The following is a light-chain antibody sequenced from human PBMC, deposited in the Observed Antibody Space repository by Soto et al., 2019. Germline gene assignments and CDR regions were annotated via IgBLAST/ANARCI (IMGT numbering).Light chain of an antibody. V-gene: IGLV1-40*01. CDR2: ANS. Sequence: QLVLTQPPSVSGAPGQRVTISCTGSSSNIGAGYDVHWYQHLPGTAPKLLIYANSNRPSGVPDRVSGSKSGTSASLAITGLQAEDEADYYCQSYDSSLTGSVFGGGTKLTVL. CDR3: QSYDSSLTGSV. CDR1: SSNIGAGYD. J-gene: IGLJ2*01.